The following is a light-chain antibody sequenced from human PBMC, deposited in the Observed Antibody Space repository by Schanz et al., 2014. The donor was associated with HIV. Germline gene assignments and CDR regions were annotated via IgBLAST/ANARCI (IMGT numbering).Light chain of an antibody. CDR2: EAS. CDR3: HQYATSSWT. Sequence: DLQVTQSPSTLSASVGGRVSITCRTSQSISTWLAWYQQKPGRAPKLLISEASILEAGVPSRFSGSGSGTEFTLTIINLQPDDSATYYCHQYATSSWTFGQGTKVEIK. CDR1: QSISTW. V-gene: IGKV1-5*03. J-gene: IGKJ1*01.